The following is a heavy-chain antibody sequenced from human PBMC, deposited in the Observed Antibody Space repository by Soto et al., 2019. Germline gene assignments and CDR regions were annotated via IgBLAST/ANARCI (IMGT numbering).Heavy chain of an antibody. J-gene: IGHJ5*02. Sequence: PGGSLRLSCAASGFTFINYSISWVRQAPGKGLEWVSGLIDGGVSTFYADSVKGRFTISRENAKNTLYLQMSSLRAEDEAVYYCEKEGTTSPSKRFDPLGQWTLVTYSS. V-gene: IGHV3-23*01. D-gene: IGHD1-26*01. CDR2: LIDGGVST. CDR1: GFTFINYS. CDR3: EKEGTTSPSKRFDP.